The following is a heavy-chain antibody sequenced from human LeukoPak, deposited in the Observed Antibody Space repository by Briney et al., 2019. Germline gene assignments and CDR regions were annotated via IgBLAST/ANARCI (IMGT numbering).Heavy chain of an antibody. Sequence: ASVKVSCKVSGYTLTELSMHWVRQAPGKGLERMGGFDPEDGETIYAQKFQGRVTMTEDTSTDTAYMELSSLRSEDTAVYYCATDNGGAVAGLFDYWGQGTLVTVSS. V-gene: IGHV1-24*01. CDR2: FDPEDGET. CDR1: GYTLTELS. D-gene: IGHD6-19*01. CDR3: ATDNGGAVAGLFDY. J-gene: IGHJ4*02.